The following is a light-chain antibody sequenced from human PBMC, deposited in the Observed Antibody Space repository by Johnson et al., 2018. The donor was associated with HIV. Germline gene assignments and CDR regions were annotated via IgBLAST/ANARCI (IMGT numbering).Light chain of an antibody. V-gene: IGLV1-51*02. CDR2: EDN. J-gene: IGLJ1*01. CDR1: SSNIGNNY. CDR3: GTWDSRLVVFYA. Sequence: QLVLTQPPSVSAAPGQKVTISCSGSSSNIGNNYVSWYQQLPGTAPKLLIYEDNKRPSGIPDRFSGSKSGTSATLGITGLQTGDEADYYCGTWDSRLVVFYAFGTGTKVPVL.